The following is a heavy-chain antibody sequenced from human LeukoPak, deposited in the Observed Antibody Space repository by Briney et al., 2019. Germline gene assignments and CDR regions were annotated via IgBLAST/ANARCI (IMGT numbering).Heavy chain of an antibody. CDR2: VFQSGTT. D-gene: IGHD5-24*01. CDR3: ARQPYGGDNSCFDF. J-gene: IGHJ4*02. Sequence: SGTLSLTCTVSGYSISSGYYWGWVRQPPGKGLEWIGGVFQSGTTYYNPALQSRVTISMDKSKNQFSLKLNSVTAADTAVYYRARQPYGGDNSCFDFWGQGTLVTVSS. V-gene: IGHV4-38-2*02. CDR1: GYSISSGYY.